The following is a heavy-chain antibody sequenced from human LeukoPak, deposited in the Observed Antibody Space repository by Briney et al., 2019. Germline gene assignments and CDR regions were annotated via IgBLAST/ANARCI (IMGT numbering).Heavy chain of an antibody. CDR1: GFTVSGNF. CDR3: AKVQQWLVDWFDP. J-gene: IGHJ5*02. CDR2: ISGSGGST. V-gene: IGHV3-23*01. D-gene: IGHD6-19*01. Sequence: GGSLRLSCAASGFTVSGNFMSWVRQAPGKGLEWVSAISGSGGSTYYADSVKGRFTISRDNSKNTLYLQMNSLRAEDTAVYYCAKVQQWLVDWFDPWGQGTLVTVSS.